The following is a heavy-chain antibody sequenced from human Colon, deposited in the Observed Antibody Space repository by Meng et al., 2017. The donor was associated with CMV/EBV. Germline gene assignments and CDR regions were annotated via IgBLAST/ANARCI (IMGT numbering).Heavy chain of an antibody. CDR1: GLMFEKYE. CDR2: ISSSSSTI. D-gene: IGHD2-21*01. Sequence: GESLKISCVGSGLMFEKYEMNWVRQAPGKGPEWISYISSSSSTIKYADSVRGRFTTSRDNAKQSMYLQLDSLRVEDTALYYCVSLGPTIRYWGQGTLVTISS. CDR3: VSLGPTIRY. J-gene: IGHJ4*02. V-gene: IGHV3-48*03.